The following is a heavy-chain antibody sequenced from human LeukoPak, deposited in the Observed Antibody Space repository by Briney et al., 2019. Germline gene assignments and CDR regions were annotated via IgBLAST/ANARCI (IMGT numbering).Heavy chain of an antibody. CDR2: IIPILGIA. J-gene: IGHJ4*02. CDR3: ARVTNPPYYYDSSGNPFDY. D-gene: IGHD3-22*01. V-gene: IGHV1-69*04. CDR1: GGTFSSYA. Sequence: SVKVSCKASGGTFSSYAISWVRQAPGQGLEWMGRIIPILGIANYAQKFQGRVTITADKSTSTAYMELSSLRSEDTAVYYCARVTNPPYYYDSSGNPFDYWGQGTLITVSS.